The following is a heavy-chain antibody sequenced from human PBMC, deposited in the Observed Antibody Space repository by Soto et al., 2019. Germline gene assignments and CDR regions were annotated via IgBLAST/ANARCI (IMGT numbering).Heavy chain of an antibody. V-gene: IGHV4-59*01. CDR1: GGSISSYY. CDR2: IYYSGST. D-gene: IGHD4-17*01. J-gene: IGHJ6*03. Sequence: QVQLQESGPGLVKPSETLSLTCTVSGGSISSYYWSWIRQPPGKGLEWIGYIYYSGSTNYNPSLTSRVTISVDTSKNQFSLKLSSVTAADTAVYYCAREDGDYGYRDYYMDVWGKGTTVTVSS. CDR3: AREDGDYGYRDYYMDV.